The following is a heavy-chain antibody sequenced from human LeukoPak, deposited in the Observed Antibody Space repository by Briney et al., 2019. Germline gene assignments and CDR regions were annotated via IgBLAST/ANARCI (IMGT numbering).Heavy chain of an antibody. Sequence: PSETLSLTCTVSGGSISSSSYYWGWIRQPPGKGLEWIGSIYYSGSTYYNPSLKSRVTISVDTSKNQFSLKLSSVTAADSAVYYCARVRRGVGPGWFDPWGQGTLVTVSS. CDR3: ARVRRGVGPGWFDP. CDR1: GGSISSSSYY. J-gene: IGHJ5*02. CDR2: IYYSGST. V-gene: IGHV4-39*07. D-gene: IGHD2-8*01.